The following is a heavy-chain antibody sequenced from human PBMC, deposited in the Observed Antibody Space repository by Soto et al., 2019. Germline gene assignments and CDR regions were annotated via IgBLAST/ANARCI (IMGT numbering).Heavy chain of an antibody. CDR3: AHIVVAGLGYYFDY. V-gene: IGHV2-5*02. D-gene: IGHD6-19*01. J-gene: IGHJ4*02. CDR1: GFSLSSTRMA. Sequence: QITLKESGPTLVKPTQPLTLTCTFSGFSLSSTRMAVGWIRQPPGKALEWLALIYWDDDKRYSPFLKSRLTITKDISKTQVDLTMSNVDPVDTARYYCAHIVVAGLGYYFDYWGQGTLVTVSS. CDR2: IYWDDDK.